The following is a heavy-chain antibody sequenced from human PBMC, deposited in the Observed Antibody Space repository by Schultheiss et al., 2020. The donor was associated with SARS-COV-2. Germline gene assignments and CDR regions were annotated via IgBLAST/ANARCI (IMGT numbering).Heavy chain of an antibody. D-gene: IGHD1-26*01. CDR2: IGTAGDT. J-gene: IGHJ6*03. V-gene: IGHV3-13*04. CDR3: ARGYREYYMDV. Sequence: GGSLRLSCAASEFTFSSYDMHWVRQATGKGLEWVSAIGTAGDTYYQGSVKGRFTISRENAKNSLYLQMNSLRAGDTAVYYCARGYREYYMDVWGKGTTVTVSS. CDR1: EFTFSSYD.